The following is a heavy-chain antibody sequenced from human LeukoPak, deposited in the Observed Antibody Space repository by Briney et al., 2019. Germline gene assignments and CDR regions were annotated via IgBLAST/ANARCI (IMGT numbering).Heavy chain of an antibody. CDR2: IYHSGST. Sequence: SETLSLTCAVSGGSISSGGYSWSWIRQPPGKGLEWIGYIYHSGSTYYNPSLKSRVTISVDRSKNQFSLQLNSVTPEDTAVYYCTREGWFGEPPSHWFDPWGQGTLVTVFS. V-gene: IGHV4-30-2*01. J-gene: IGHJ5*02. D-gene: IGHD3-10*01. CDR1: GGSISSGGYS. CDR3: TREGWFGEPPSHWFDP.